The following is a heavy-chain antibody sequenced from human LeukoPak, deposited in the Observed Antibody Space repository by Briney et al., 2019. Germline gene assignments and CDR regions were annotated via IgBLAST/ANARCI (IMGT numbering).Heavy chain of an antibody. D-gene: IGHD3-9*01. CDR1: GGSISSYY. CDR3: ASGGPYYDILTGYYRVFQGWFDP. V-gene: IGHV4-4*09. CDR2: IYTSGST. Sequence: SETLSLTCTVSGGSISSYYWSWNRQPPGKGLEWIGYIYTSGSTNYNPSLKSRVTISVDTSKNQFSLKLSSVTAADTAVYYCASGGPYYDILTGYYRVFQGWFDPWGQGTLVTVSS. J-gene: IGHJ5*02.